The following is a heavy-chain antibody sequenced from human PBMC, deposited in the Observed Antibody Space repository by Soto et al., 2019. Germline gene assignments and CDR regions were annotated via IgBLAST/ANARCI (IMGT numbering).Heavy chain of an antibody. V-gene: IGHV4-39*01. Sequence: SSETLSLTCTVSGGSISSSSYYWGWIRQPPGKGLEWIGSIYYSGSTYYNPSLKSRVTISVDTSKNQFSLKLSSVTAADTAVYYCARQTRQRVVPAARDYYGMDVWGQGTTVTVSS. D-gene: IGHD2-2*01. J-gene: IGHJ6*02. CDR3: ARQTRQRVVPAARDYYGMDV. CDR1: GGSISSSSYY. CDR2: IYYSGST.